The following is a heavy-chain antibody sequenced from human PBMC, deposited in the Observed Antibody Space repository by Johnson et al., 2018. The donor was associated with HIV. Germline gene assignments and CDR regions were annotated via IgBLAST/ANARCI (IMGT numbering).Heavy chain of an antibody. CDR2: TNWNGGST. CDR1: GFTFADYG. J-gene: IGHJ3*02. CDR3: ARDSSPGYSSGWYDAFDI. D-gene: IGHD6-19*01. V-gene: IGHV3-20*04. Sequence: VQLVESGGGVVRPGGSLRLSCAASGFTFADYGMSWVRQAPGTGLEWVSATNWNGGSTGYADSVKGRFTISRDSAKNSLYLQMNSLRAEDTALYYCARDSSPGYSSGWYDAFDIWGLGTMVTVSS.